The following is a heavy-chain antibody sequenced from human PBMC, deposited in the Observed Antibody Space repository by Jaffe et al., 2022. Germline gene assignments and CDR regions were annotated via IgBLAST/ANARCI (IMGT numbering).Heavy chain of an antibody. CDR2: ISSSGSTI. V-gene: IGHV3-48*03. CDR3: ARGLEVRGVGSVPLDY. J-gene: IGHJ4*02. D-gene: IGHD3-10*01. Sequence: EVQLVESGGGLVQPGGSLRLSCAASGFTFSSYEMNWVRQAPGKGLEWVSYISSSGSTIYYADSVKGRFTISRDNAKNSLYLQMNSLRAEDTAVYYCARGLEVRGVGSVPLDYWGQGTLVTVSS. CDR1: GFTFSSYE.